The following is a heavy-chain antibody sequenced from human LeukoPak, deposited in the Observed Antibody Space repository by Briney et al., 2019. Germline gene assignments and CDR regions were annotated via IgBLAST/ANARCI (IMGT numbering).Heavy chain of an antibody. CDR2: ISGSGSNT. J-gene: IGHJ6*04. V-gene: IGHV3-23*01. D-gene: IGHD3-10*02. CDR3: AELGITMIGGV. CDR1: GFTFSSYA. Sequence: HPGGSLRLSCAASGFTFSSYAMSWVRQAPGKGLEWVSTISGSGSNTFYADSVKGRFTISRDNAKNSLYLQMNSLRAEDTAVYYCAELGITMIGGVWGKGTTVTISS.